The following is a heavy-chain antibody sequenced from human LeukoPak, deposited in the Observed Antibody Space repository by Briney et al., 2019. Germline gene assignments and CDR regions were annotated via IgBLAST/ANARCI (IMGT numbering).Heavy chain of an antibody. CDR1: GYNFVGYY. CDR2: INPNSGGT. J-gene: IGHJ6*03. CDR3: ARGDEYHYYYYYMDV. V-gene: IGHV1-2*02. Sequence: ASVKVSCKASGYNFVGYYIHWVRQAPGQGLEWMGWINPNSGGTNYAQKFQGRVTMTRDTSISTAYMELSRLRSDDTAVYYCARGDEYHYYYYYMDVWGKGTTVTVSS. D-gene: IGHD2-2*02.